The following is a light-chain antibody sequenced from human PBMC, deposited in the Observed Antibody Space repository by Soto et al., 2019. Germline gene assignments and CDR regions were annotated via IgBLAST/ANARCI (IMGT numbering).Light chain of an antibody. CDR1: QSIDTY. J-gene: IGKJ2*01. V-gene: IGKV1-39*01. CDR2: AAS. Sequence: DIQMTQSPSSLSASVGYSVTITFRASQSIDTYLNWYRQRPGKAPALLIYAASSLQSGVPSRFSGSGSGTDFTLTISSLECGDSATYYCQQSYSPLRTFGQGTKLEIK. CDR3: QQSYSPLRT.